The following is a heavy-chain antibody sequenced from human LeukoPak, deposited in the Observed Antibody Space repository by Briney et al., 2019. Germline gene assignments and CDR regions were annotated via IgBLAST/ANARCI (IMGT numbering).Heavy chain of an antibody. CDR1: GFTFSSYE. J-gene: IGHJ3*02. Sequence: PGGSLRLSCAASGFTFSSYEMNWVRQAPGKGLEWVSYISSSGSTIYCADSVKGRFTISRDNAKNSLYLQMNSLRAEDTAVYYCARGRSGSYREAFDIWGQGTMVTVSS. CDR3: ARGRSGSYREAFDI. D-gene: IGHD1-26*01. V-gene: IGHV3-48*03. CDR2: ISSSGSTI.